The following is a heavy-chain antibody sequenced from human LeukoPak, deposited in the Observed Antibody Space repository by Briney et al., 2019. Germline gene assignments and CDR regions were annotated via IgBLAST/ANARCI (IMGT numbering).Heavy chain of an antibody. D-gene: IGHD3-22*01. CDR1: GFTFSSYA. Sequence: GGSLRLSCAASGFTFSSYAMSWVRQAPGEALEWVSAISRSGGSTYYADSVKGRFTISRDNSKNTLYLQMNSLRAEDTAVYYCAKGYYYDSSGYYYLPDYFDYWGQGTLVTVSS. CDR2: ISRSGGST. V-gene: IGHV3-23*01. J-gene: IGHJ4*02. CDR3: AKGYYYDSSGYYYLPDYFDY.